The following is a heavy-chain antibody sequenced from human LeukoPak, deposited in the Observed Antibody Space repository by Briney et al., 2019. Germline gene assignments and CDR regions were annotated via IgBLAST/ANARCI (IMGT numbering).Heavy chain of an antibody. CDR2: IYYSGST. V-gene: IGHV4-61*08. CDR1: GGSLSSGDYY. Sequence: SQTLSLTCTLSGGSLSSGDYYWTWIRQSPGKGLEWIGYIYYSGSTNYNPSLKSRVTISVDTSKNQFSLKLSSVTAADTAVYYCARSHISGSPNSWGQGTLVTVSS. J-gene: IGHJ4*02. D-gene: IGHD1-26*01. CDR3: ARSHISGSPNS.